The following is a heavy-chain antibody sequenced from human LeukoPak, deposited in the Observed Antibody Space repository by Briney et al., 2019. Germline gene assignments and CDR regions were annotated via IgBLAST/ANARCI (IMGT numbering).Heavy chain of an antibody. D-gene: IGHD2-15*01. CDR1: GGSISSYY. Sequence: PSETLSLTCTVSGGSISSYYWSWIRQPPGKGLEWIGEINHSGSTNYNPSLKSRVTISVDTSKNQFSLKLSSVTAADTAVYYCARGRYRCSGGSCYSANFYYYGMDVWGQGTTVTVSS. CDR3: ARGRYRCSGGSCYSANFYYYGMDV. J-gene: IGHJ6*02. V-gene: IGHV4-34*01. CDR2: INHSGST.